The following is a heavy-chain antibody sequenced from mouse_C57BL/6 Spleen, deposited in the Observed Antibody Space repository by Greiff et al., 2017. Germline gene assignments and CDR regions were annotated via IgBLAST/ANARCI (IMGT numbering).Heavy chain of an antibody. CDR2: ISYDGSN. CDR3: ARESVFDY. V-gene: IGHV3-6*01. J-gene: IGHJ2*01. Sequence: DVQLQESGPGLVKPSQSLSLTCSVTGYSITSGYYWNWIRQFPGNKLEWMGYISYDGSNNYNPSLKNRISITRDTSKNQFCLKLNSVTTEDTATYYCARESVFDYWGQGTTLTVSS. CDR1: GYSITSGYY.